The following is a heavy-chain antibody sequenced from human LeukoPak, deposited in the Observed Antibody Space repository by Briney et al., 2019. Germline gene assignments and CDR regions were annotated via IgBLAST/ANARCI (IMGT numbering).Heavy chain of an antibody. CDR1: GCSFTSYW. Sequence: GESLKISCKGSGCSFTSYWIGWVRQMPGKGLEWMGIINPGDSNTKYSPSFQGQVTISADKSINTAYLQWSGLKASDTAMYYCARHQSPPHYYYDSSGYYDYWGQGTLVTVSS. D-gene: IGHD3-22*01. J-gene: IGHJ4*02. CDR3: ARHQSPPHYYYDSSGYYDY. CDR2: INPGDSNT. V-gene: IGHV5-51*01.